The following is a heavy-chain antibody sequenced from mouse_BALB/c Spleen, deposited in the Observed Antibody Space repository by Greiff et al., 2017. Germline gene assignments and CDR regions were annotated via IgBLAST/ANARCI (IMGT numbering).Heavy chain of an antibody. Sequence: EVKLMESGGGLVQPGGSRKLSCAASGFTFSSFGMHWVRQAPEKGLEWVAYISSGSSTIYYADTVKGRFTISRDNPKNTLFLQMTSLRSEDTAMYYCARDRDYGYSGFAYWGQGTLVTVSA. V-gene: IGHV5-17*02. D-gene: IGHD2-2*01. CDR1: GFTFSSFG. CDR2: ISSGSSTI. CDR3: ARDRDYGYSGFAY. J-gene: IGHJ3*01.